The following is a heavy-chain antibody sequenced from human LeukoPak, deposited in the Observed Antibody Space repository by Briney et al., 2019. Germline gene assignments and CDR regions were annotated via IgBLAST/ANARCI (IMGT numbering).Heavy chain of an antibody. Sequence: SETLSLTCTVSGGSISSSSYYWGWIRQPPGKGLEWIGSIYYSGSTNYNPSLKSRVTISVDTSKNQFSLKLSSVTAADTAVYYCARGLPLSKGSYYQTTYYFDYWGQGTLVTVSP. CDR2: IYYSGST. D-gene: IGHD3-10*01. CDR3: ARGLPLSKGSYYQTTYYFDY. CDR1: GGSISSSSYY. J-gene: IGHJ4*02. V-gene: IGHV4-39*07.